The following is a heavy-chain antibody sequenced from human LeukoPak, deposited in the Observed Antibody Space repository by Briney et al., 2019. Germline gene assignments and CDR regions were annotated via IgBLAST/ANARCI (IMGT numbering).Heavy chain of an antibody. CDR1: GFTFSSYA. CDR3: AKPYYYDSSGFHFDY. CDR2: ISGSGGGT. Sequence: GGSLRLSCAASGFTFSSYAMSWVRQAPGNGLEWVSAISGSGGGTYYADSVKGRFTISRDNSKNTLYLQMNSLRAEDTAVYYCAKPYYYDSSGFHFDYWGQGTLVAVSS. V-gene: IGHV3-23*01. D-gene: IGHD3-22*01. J-gene: IGHJ4*02.